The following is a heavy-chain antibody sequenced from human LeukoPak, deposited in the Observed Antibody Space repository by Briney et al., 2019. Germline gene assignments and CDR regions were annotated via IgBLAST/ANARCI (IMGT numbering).Heavy chain of an antibody. CDR2: IYPGDSDT. CDR3: ARHVEGLLNVKGRYYKDV. CDR1: GYNFTTYW. Sequence: GEPLNISCKASGYNFTTYWIGWVRQIPGQGLEWMGLIYPGDSDTRYSPSFRGQVTISADKSVNNTYLQCTRQKASVTAIYYCARHVEGLLNVKGRYYKDVWGRGTTVVVSS. V-gene: IGHV5-51*01. J-gene: IGHJ6*03. D-gene: IGHD3-9*01.